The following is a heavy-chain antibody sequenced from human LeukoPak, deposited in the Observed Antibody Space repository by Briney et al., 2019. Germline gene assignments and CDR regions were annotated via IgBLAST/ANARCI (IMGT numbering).Heavy chain of an antibody. V-gene: IGHV4-34*01. CDR1: GGSFSGYY. D-gene: IGHD5-18*01. CDR2: INHSGST. Sequence: KPSETLSLTCAVYGGSFSGYYWSWLRQPPGKGLEWIGEINHSGSTNYNPSLKSRVTISVDTSKNQFSLKLSSVTAADTAVYYCARGTSGYSYGTRDYWGQGTLVTVSS. CDR3: ARGTSGYSYGTRDY. J-gene: IGHJ4*02.